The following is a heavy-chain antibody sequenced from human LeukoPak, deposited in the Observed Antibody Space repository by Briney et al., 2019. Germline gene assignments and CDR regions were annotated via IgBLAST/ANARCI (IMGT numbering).Heavy chain of an antibody. D-gene: IGHD3-22*01. J-gene: IGHJ4*02. CDR2: ISGSGGST. CDR1: GFTFSSYA. CDR3: ARSPPSLYYYDSSGYYFL. Sequence: GGSLRLSCAASGFTFSSYAMSWVRQAPGKGLEWVSAISGSGGSTYYADSVKGRFTISRDNSKNTLYLQMNSLRAEDTAVYYCARSPPSLYYYDSSGYYFLWGQGTLVTVSS. V-gene: IGHV3-23*01.